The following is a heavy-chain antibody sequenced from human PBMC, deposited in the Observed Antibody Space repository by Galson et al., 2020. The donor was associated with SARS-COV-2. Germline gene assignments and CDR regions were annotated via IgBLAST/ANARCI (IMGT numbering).Heavy chain of an antibody. CDR2: ISGSGTNI. CDR1: GFTFSSYE. Sequence: GGSLRLSCAGSGFTFSSYEMNWVRQAPGKGLEWVSYISGSGTNIYYADSVKGRFTISRDNAMNSLYLQMTSLRAEYTAVYYCASPYLAAASFFGAFDIWGLGTMVTVSS. CDR3: ASPYLAAASFFGAFDI. V-gene: IGHV3-48*03. J-gene: IGHJ3*02. D-gene: IGHD2-15*01.